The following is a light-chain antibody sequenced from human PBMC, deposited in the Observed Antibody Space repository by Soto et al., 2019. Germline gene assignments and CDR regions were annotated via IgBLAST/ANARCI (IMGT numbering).Light chain of an antibody. CDR3: PTLGTGMVI. Sequence: QLVLTQSPSASASLGASVKLTCTLSSGHSSDAIAWHQQQPEKGPRFLMNLNSDGSHTQGDGIPDRVSGSSSGAERYLTISSLQSEDEADYYCPTLGTGMVIFGGGTTLTVL. CDR2: LNSDGSH. CDR1: SGHSSDA. J-gene: IGLJ2*01. V-gene: IGLV4-69*01.